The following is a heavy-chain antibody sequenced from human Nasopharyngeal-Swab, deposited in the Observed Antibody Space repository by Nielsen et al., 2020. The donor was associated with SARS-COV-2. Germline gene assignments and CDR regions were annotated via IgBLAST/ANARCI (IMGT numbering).Heavy chain of an antibody. CDR2: IYYTGST. D-gene: IGHD5-24*01. J-gene: IGHJ4*02. CDR3: AREMASFDN. CDR1: GGSINSYY. Sequence: SETLSLTCTVSGGSINSYYWSWIRQPPGKGLEWIGNIYYTGSTNYNPSLTSRVTISVDTSKNQFSLKLSSVTAADTAVYYCAREMASFDNWGQGTLVTVSS. V-gene: IGHV4-59*12.